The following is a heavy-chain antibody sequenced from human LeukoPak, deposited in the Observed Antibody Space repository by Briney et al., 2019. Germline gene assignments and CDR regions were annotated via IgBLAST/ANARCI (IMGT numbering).Heavy chain of an antibody. J-gene: IGHJ5*02. CDR3: ARVFALTWWWESNWFDP. CDR1: GGSFSGYY. V-gene: IGHV4-34*01. Sequence: PSETLSLTCAVYGGSFSGYYWSWIRQPPGKGLEWIGEINHSGSTNYNPSLKSRVTISVDTSKNQFSLKLSSVTAADTAVYYCARVFALTWWWESNWFDPWGQGTLVIVSS. CDR2: INHSGST. D-gene: IGHD2-21*01.